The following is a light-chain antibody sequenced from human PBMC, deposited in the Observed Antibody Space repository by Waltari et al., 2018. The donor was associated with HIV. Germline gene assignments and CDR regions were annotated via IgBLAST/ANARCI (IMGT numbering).Light chain of an antibody. CDR1: QTILTS. CDR2: GAS. V-gene: IGKV1-39*01. Sequence: DIRMTQSPSSLSASTGDRITITCRASQTILTSLNWFQQKPGKAPQLLIYGASTLQPGVSSRFSGRASGSDFTLTIRSLQPEDYATYYCQQTYIIPLTFGPGTKV. J-gene: IGKJ3*01. CDR3: QQTYIIPLT.